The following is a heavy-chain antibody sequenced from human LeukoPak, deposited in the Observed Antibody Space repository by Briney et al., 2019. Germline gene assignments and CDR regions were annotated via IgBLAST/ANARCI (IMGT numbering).Heavy chain of an antibody. CDR3: ATTTIRLGY. D-gene: IGHD1-26*01. V-gene: IGHV4-39*07. CDR1: GGSISSSSHY. Sequence: SETLSLTCTVSGGSISSSSHYWGWLRQPPGKGLEWIGSMYYRGSTYHNPSLKSRVTISVDTSKNQFSLKLSSVTAADTAVYYCATTTIRLGYWGQGTLVTVSS. CDR2: MYYRGST. J-gene: IGHJ4*02.